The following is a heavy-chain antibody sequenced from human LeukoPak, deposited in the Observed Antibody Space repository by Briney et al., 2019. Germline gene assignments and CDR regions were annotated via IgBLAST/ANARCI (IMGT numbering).Heavy chain of an antibody. J-gene: IGHJ5*02. Sequence: ASVKVSCKASGGTFSSYTINWVRQATGQGLEWMGWMNPNSGNTGYAQKFQGRVTMTRNTSISTAYMELSSLRSEDTAVYYCARVGTGREAAWGQGTLVTVSS. CDR1: GGTFSSYT. CDR2: MNPNSGNT. CDR3: ARVGTGREAA. D-gene: IGHD1-14*01. V-gene: IGHV1-8*02.